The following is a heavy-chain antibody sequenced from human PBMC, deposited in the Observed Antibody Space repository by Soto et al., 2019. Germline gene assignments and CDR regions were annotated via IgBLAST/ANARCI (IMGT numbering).Heavy chain of an antibody. J-gene: IGHJ4*02. CDR2: IYYSGST. CDR3: ARVYGGVSRVFDY. V-gene: IGHV4-61*01. CDR1: GGSVSSGRYY. D-gene: IGHD2-8*02. Sequence: QVQLQESGPGLVKPSETLSLTCTVSGGSVSSGRYYWSWIRQPPGKGLEWIGCIYYSGSTNYNPALKSRVTISLDTSKNQFSLTLSSVTAADTAVYYCARVYGGVSRVFDYWGQGTLVTVSS.